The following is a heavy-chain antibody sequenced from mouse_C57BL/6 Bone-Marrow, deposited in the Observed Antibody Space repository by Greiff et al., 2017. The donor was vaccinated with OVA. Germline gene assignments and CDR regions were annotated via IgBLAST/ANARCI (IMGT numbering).Heavy chain of an antibody. CDR3: ARVSRYYLDY. V-gene: IGHV1-52*01. CDR2: IHTYDSET. CDR1: GYTFTSYY. Sequence: VQLQQPGAELVRPGSSVKMSCTASGYTFTSYYMHWVKQSPIKGLEWIGIIHTYDSETHYNQKFKVKATLTVDKSSSTAYMQLSSLTSEDSAVYYCARVSRYYLDYWGQGTTLTVSS. J-gene: IGHJ2*01.